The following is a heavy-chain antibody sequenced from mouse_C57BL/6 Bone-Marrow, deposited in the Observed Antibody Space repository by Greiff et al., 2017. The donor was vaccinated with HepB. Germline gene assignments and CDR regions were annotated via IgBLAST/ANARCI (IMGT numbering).Heavy chain of an antibody. Sequence: QVQLKQPGAELVRPGTSVKLSCKASGYTFTSYWMHWVKQRPGQGLEWIGVIDPSDSYTNYNQKFKGKATLTVDTSSSTAYMQLSSLTSEDSAVYYCASPYYYGSRGNFDYWGQGTTLTVSS. CDR2: IDPSDSYT. J-gene: IGHJ2*01. V-gene: IGHV1-59*01. CDR1: GYTFTSYW. D-gene: IGHD1-1*01. CDR3: ASPYYYGSRGNFDY.